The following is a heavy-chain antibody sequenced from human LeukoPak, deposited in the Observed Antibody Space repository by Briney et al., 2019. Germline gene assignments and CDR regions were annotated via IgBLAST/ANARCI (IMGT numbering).Heavy chain of an antibody. CDR1: GFMLSTNE. V-gene: IGHV3-23*01. CDR2: ISGSGGST. CDR3: AKSSAYYYYYGMDV. Sequence: GGSLRLSCAASGFMLSTNEMNWVRQAPGKGLEWVSSISGSGGSTYYADSVKGRFTISRDNSKNTLYLQMNSLRAEDTAVYYCAKSSAYYYYYGMDVWGQGTTVTVSS. J-gene: IGHJ6*02.